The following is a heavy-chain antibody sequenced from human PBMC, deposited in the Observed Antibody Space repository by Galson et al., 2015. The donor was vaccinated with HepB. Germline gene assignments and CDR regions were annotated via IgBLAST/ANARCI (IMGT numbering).Heavy chain of an antibody. CDR1: GYTFTGYF. CDR2: IDPHSGAA. D-gene: IGHD6-19*01. J-gene: IGHJ4*02. CDR3: ARDSGSSGWQPLDY. Sequence: SVKVSCKASGYTFTGYFLQWVRQAPGQGPEWMGRIDPHSGAANYVQKFQGRVTLTRDRSINTVYMDLAGLTSDDTAIYYCARDSGSSGWQPLDYWGQGTLVTVSS. V-gene: IGHV1-2*06.